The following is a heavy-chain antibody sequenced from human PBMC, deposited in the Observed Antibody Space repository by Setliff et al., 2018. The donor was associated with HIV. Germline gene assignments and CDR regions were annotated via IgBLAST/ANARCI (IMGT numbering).Heavy chain of an antibody. Sequence: GGSLRLSCTASGFIFANAHMDWVRQAPGKGLEWVARIKSQTDGGTIDYAAPVKGRFTISRDNAKNSLYLQRDSLRVEDTAVYYCARDSGTTIGATGPGYWGQGTLVTVSS. J-gene: IGHJ4*02. V-gene: IGHV3-15*01. CDR1: GFIFANAH. CDR3: ARDSGTTIGATGPGY. D-gene: IGHD1-26*01. CDR2: IKSQTDGGTI.